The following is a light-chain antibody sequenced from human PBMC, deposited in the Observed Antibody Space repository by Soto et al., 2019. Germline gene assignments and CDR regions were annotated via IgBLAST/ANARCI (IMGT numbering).Light chain of an antibody. V-gene: IGKV1-5*01. CDR1: QSISSW. CDR3: QQYNTYSYT. CDR2: DAS. J-gene: IGKJ2*01. Sequence: DIPMTQSPSTLSASVGDRVTITCRASQSISSWLAWYQQKPGKAPKLLIYDASNLQSGVPSTFSGSGSGTDFTLTISSLQPDDFATYYCQQYNTYSYTFGQGTTLEIK.